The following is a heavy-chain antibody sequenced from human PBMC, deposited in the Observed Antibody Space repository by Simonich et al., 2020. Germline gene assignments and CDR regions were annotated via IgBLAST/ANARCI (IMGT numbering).Heavy chain of an antibody. CDR3: ARTYSGSYYYFDY. CDR2: MNPNSGNT. D-gene: IGHD1-26*01. V-gene: IGHV1-8*03. J-gene: IGHJ4*02. Sequence: QVQLVQSGAEVKKPGASVKVSCKASGYTFTSYDINWVRQATGQGLKGRGWMNPNSGNTGYAQKFQGRVTITRNTSISTAYMELSSLRSEDTAVYYCARTYSGSYYYFDYWGQGTLVTVSS. CDR1: GYTFTSYD.